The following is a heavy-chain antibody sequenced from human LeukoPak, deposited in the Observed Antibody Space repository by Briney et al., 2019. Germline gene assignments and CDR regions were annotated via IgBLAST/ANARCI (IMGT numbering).Heavy chain of an antibody. J-gene: IGHJ6*02. CDR2: IYSGGGT. CDR1: GFTVSSNY. V-gene: IGHV3-53*01. D-gene: IGHD3-9*01. CDR3: ARDIRYFDWLLEDYYYYGMDV. Sequence: GGSQRLSCAASGFTVSSNYMSWVRQAPGKGLEWVSVIYSGGGTYYADSVKGRFTISRDNSKNTLYLQMNSLRAEDTAVYYCARDIRYFDWLLEDYYYYGMDVWGQGTTVTVSS.